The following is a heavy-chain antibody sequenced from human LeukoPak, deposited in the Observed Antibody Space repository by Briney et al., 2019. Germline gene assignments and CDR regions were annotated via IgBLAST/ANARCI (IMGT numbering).Heavy chain of an antibody. D-gene: IGHD6-19*01. CDR1: AGSISSGSYY. V-gene: IGHV4-39*01. CDR2: IFYSGST. CDR3: ARHSSWIAVASGPYFDY. J-gene: IGHJ4*02. Sequence: PSETLSLTCTVSAGSISSGSYYWGWLRQPPGKGLEWIGSIFYSGSTYYNPSLKSRVTISVDTSKNQFSLKLSSVTAADTAVYYCARHSSWIAVASGPYFDYWGQGTLVTVSS.